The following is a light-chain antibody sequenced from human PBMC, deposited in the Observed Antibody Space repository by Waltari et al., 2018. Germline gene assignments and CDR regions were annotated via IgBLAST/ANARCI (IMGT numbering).Light chain of an antibody. CDR3: QQYNKWPPYT. Sequence: EIVMTQSPAILSVSPGERATLSCRASQSVRSNLAGFQQKPGQAPRLLMYGASTRATGIPARFSGSGSGTEFTLTISSMQSEDFAVYYCQQYNKWPPYTFGQGTKLESK. J-gene: IGKJ2*01. CDR2: GAS. CDR1: QSVRSN. V-gene: IGKV3-15*01.